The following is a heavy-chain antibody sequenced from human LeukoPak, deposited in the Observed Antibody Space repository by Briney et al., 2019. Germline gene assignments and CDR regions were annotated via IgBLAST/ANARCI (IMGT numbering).Heavy chain of an antibody. J-gene: IGHJ5*02. CDR3: ARHGPTSITMVRGVMGNWFDP. CDR2: IDPSDSYT. Sequence: EPWASSAKGFGYSLAVYRISWVRQMPGKGLKWMGRIDPSDSYTNYSPSFQGHVTISADKSISTAYLQWSSLKASDTAMYYCARHGPTSITMVRGVMGNWFDPWGEGTLVTVSS. CDR1: GYSLAVYR. D-gene: IGHD3-10*01. V-gene: IGHV5-10-1*01.